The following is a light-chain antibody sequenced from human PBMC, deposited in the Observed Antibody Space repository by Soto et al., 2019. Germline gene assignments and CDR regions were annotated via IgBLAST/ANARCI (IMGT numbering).Light chain of an antibody. CDR3: QQYHSAPIT. CDR1: QSVLSSSNNMNY. Sequence: DIVMTQSPDSLAVSLGERATINCKSSQSVLSSSNNMNYLAWYQQKPGQPPVLLISWESTREFGLPDRFSGSGSGTHFTLTISNLQAEDVAVYYCQQYHSAPITFGQGTRLEIK. J-gene: IGKJ5*01. CDR2: WES. V-gene: IGKV4-1*01.